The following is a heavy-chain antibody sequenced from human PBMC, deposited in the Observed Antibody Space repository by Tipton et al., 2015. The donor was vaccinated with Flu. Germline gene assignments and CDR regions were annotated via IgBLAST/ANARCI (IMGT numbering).Heavy chain of an antibody. CDR1: GGSISNYY. CDR2: IYFSGST. D-gene: IGHD1-1*01. CDR3: ARRRGGYSLDY. J-gene: IGHJ4*02. V-gene: IGHV4-59*08. Sequence: TLSLTCTVSGGSISNYYWSWIRQPPGKGLEWIGYIYFSGSTNYNPSLKSRVTISVDTSKNQFSLKLSSVTAADTAVYYCARRRGGYSLDYWGQGTLVTVSS.